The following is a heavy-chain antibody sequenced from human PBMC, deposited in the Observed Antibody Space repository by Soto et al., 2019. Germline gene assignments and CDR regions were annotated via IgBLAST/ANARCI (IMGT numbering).Heavy chain of an antibody. J-gene: IGHJ4*02. CDR3: ARGHRGSCDFDY. Sequence: SETLSLTCAVYGGSFSGYYWSWIRQPPGKGLEWIGEINHSGSTNYNPSLKSRVTISADTSKNQFSLKLSSVTAADTAVYYCARGHRGSCDFDYWGQGTLVTVSS. CDR2: INHSGST. CDR1: GGSFSGYY. V-gene: IGHV4-34*01. D-gene: IGHD2-15*01.